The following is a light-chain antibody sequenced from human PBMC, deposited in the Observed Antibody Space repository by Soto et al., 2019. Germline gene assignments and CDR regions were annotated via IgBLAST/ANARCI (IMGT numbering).Light chain of an antibody. CDR1: QSVSSSY. Sequence: EIVLTQSPGTLSLSPGERATLSCRASQSVSSSYLVWHQQKPGQAPRLLIYAASRRATGIPDRFSGSGSGTDFTLIISRLEPEDFAVYYCQLYGSFSWTFGQGTKVDIK. V-gene: IGKV3-20*01. CDR3: QLYGSFSWT. J-gene: IGKJ1*01. CDR2: AAS.